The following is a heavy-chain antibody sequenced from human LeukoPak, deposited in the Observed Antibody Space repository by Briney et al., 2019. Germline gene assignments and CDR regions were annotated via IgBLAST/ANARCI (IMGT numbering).Heavy chain of an antibody. D-gene: IGHD2-2*01. CDR1: GGSVTSDY. V-gene: IGHV4-59*08. CDR3: ARRYCSSTSCPIDY. J-gene: IGHJ4*02. Sequence: SETLSLTCTVSGGSVTSDYWSWIRQPPGKGLEWIGYLYYSGSTNYNPSLKSRVTISGDTSKNQFSLKLSSVTAADTAVYYCARRYCSSTSCPIDYWGQGTLVTVSS. CDR2: LYYSGST.